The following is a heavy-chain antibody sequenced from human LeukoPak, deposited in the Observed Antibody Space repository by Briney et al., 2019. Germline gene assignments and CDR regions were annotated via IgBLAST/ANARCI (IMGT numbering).Heavy chain of an antibody. D-gene: IGHD3-3*01. CDR2: INAGNGNT. Sequence: GASVKVSCKASGYTFTSYAMHWVRQAPGQKLEWMGWINAGNGNTKYSQKFQGRVTITRDTSASTAYMELSSLSSEDTAVYYCSSSGVEEWQGLHFWGQGTLVTVSS. V-gene: IGHV1-3*01. CDR3: SSSGVEEWQGLHF. J-gene: IGHJ4*02. CDR1: GYTFTSYA.